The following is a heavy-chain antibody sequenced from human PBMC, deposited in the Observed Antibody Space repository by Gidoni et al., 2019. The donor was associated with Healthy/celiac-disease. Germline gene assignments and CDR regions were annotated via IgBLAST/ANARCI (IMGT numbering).Heavy chain of an antibody. V-gene: IGHV3-23*01. CDR3: AKVDIVATIYRVHYFDY. D-gene: IGHD5-12*01. CDR2: ISGSGGST. J-gene: IGHJ4*02. Sequence: EVQLLESGGGLVQPGGSLRLPCAASGFTFSSYAMSWVRQAPGKGLEWVSAISGSGGSTYYADSVKGRFTISRDNSKNTLYLQMNSLRAEDTAVYYCAKVDIVATIYRVHYFDYWGQGTLVTVSS. CDR1: GFTFSSYA.